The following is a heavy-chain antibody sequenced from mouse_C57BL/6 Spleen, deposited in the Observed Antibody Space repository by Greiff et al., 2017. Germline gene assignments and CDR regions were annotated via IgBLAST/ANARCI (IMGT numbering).Heavy chain of an antibody. D-gene: IGHD2-5*01. CDR2: IHPNSGST. J-gene: IGHJ1*03. CDR3: ARHYSNYWYFDV. V-gene: IGHV1-64*01. Sequence: QVQLQQPGAELVKPGASVKLSCKASGYTFTSYWMHWVKQRPGQGLEWIGMIHPNSGSTNYNEKFKGKATLTVDKSSSTAYMQLSSLTSEDSAVYYCARHYSNYWYFDVWGTGTTVTVSS. CDR1: GYTFTSYW.